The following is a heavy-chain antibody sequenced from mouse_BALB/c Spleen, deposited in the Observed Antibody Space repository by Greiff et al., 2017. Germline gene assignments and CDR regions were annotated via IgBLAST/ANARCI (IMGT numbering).Heavy chain of an antibody. CDR3: ASEETATAY. Sequence: VKLMESGPELVKPGASVKISCKASGYAFSSSWMNWVKQRPGQGLEWIGRIYPGDGDTNYNGKFKGKATLTADKSSSTAYMQLSSLTSVDSAVYFCASEETATAYWGQGTLVTVSA. CDR1: GYAFSSSW. D-gene: IGHD1-2*01. J-gene: IGHJ3*01. V-gene: IGHV1-82*01. CDR2: IYPGDGDT.